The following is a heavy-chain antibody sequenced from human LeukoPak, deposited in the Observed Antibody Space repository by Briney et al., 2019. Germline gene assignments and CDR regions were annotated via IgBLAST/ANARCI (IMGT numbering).Heavy chain of an antibody. J-gene: IGHJ4*02. Sequence: ASVKVSCKASGYTFIDYYIHWLRQAPGQGLEWMGRINPNSGDTRSAQNFQGRVTMTTDTSISTAYLELSRLRSDDTAVYYCARDGALDYWGQGTLVTVSS. CDR1: GYTFIDYY. CDR2: INPNSGDT. D-gene: IGHD1-26*01. V-gene: IGHV1-2*06. CDR3: ARDGALDY.